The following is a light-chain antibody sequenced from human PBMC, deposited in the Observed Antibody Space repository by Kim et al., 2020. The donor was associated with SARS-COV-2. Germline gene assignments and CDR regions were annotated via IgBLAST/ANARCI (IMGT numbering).Light chain of an antibody. CDR2: AAS. CDR3: QQYTEWPLT. J-gene: IGKJ4*01. CDR1: QTISNK. V-gene: IGKV3-15*01. Sequence: VSQEAILTRSCRASQTISNKLAWYQQKGGQAPRLLIYAASTGVTGLPARFSGSGSGTEFTLTISSLQSEDFAAYFCQQYTEWPLTFGGGTKVDIK.